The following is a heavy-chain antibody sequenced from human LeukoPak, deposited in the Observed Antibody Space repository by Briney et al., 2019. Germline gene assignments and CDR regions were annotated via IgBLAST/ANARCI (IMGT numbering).Heavy chain of an antibody. CDR3: ARDRGARYYDY. CDR2: IKHDGSEK. Sequence: GGSLRLSCVASGFALSSNWMTWVRQAPGKGLEWVANIKHDGSEKYYVDSVKGRFTISRDNAQNSLYLQMSSLRGEDTAVYYCARDRGARYYDYWGQGTQVSVSS. J-gene: IGHJ4*02. D-gene: IGHD3-10*01. V-gene: IGHV3-7*01. CDR1: GFALSSNW.